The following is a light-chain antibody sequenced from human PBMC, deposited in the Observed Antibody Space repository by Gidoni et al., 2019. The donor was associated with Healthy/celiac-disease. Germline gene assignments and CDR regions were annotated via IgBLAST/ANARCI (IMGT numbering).Light chain of an antibody. CDR1: QGISNY. Sequence: DIKMTQSPPPLSASLGDRATTPSRASQGISNYLAWYQQKPGKVPKLLIYAASTLQSGVPSRFSGSGSGTDFTLTISSLQPEDFATYYCQKCNSAPLTFGGGTKVEIK. CDR2: AAS. J-gene: IGKJ4*01. CDR3: QKCNSAPLT. V-gene: IGKV1-27*01.